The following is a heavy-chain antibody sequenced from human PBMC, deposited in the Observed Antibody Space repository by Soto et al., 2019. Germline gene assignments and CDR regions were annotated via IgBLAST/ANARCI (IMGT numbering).Heavy chain of an antibody. Sequence: PGESLKISCEGSGYNFTSHWIAWVRQMPGKGLEWMGIIYPGDSNKRYSPSFQGQVTMSADKSTSTAYLQWSSLKASDTAMYYCARHSAPILFYSSMDVWGPGTTVTVSS. CDR1: GYNFTSHW. CDR2: IYPGDSNK. CDR3: ARHSAPILFYSSMDV. V-gene: IGHV5-51*01. D-gene: IGHD4-4*01. J-gene: IGHJ6*02.